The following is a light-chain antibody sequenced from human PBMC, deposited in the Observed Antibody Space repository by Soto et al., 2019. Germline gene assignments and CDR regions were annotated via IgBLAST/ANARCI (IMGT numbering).Light chain of an antibody. CDR3: QQYVYSPPNT. CDR1: QSVNSRF. CDR2: AAS. Sequence: EIVLTQSPGTLSLSPGESATLSCRASQSVNSRFLAWYQHKPGQAPRLLIYAASTRATGIPDRFSGSASGTDFTLTISRLEPEDFAVYYCQQYVYSPPNTFGQGTKLEIK. V-gene: IGKV3-20*01. J-gene: IGKJ2*01.